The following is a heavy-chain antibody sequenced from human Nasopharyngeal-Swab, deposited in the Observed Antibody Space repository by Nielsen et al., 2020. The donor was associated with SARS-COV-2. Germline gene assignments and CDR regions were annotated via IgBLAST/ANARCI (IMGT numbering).Heavy chain of an antibody. D-gene: IGHD6-13*01. CDR3: ATLVYYYGMDV. CDR1: GFTFDDYA. Sequence: GGSLRLSCAASGFTFDDYAMHWVRQAPGKGLEWVSGISWNSGSIGYADSVKGRFTISRDNAKNSLYLQMNSLRAEDTALYHCATLVYYYGMDVWGQGTTVTVSS. V-gene: IGHV3-9*01. CDR2: ISWNSGSI. J-gene: IGHJ6*02.